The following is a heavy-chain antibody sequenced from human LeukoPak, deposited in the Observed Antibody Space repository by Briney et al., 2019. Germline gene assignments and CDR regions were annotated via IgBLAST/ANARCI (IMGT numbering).Heavy chain of an antibody. CDR2: IRYDGSNH. V-gene: IGHV3-30*02. CDR3: AKDIRRGYNYGYDQFAY. CDR1: GFTFSNYG. Sequence: GGSLRLSCVVSGFTFSNYGMHWARQAPGKGLEWVAFIRYDGSNHSYANSVKGRFTVSRDNSKNTLYLQMNSLRAGDTAVYYCAKDIRRGYNYGYDQFAYWGQGTLVAVSS. D-gene: IGHD5-18*01. J-gene: IGHJ4*02.